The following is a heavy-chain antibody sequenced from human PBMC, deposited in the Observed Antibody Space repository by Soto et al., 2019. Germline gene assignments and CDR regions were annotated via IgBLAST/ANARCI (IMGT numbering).Heavy chain of an antibody. CDR2: VHISGHS. J-gene: IGHJ5*01. V-gene: IGHV4-4*02. D-gene: IGHD1-1*01. Sequence: TLSLTCTLSGGSVRAPDWWNWVRQSPDKGLEWIAEVHISGHSNYNPSLRSRVSVPIDSSKNQFYLNLNSVTAADTAIYYCARVRQGCSANNCYFDPWGQGTQVTVSS. CDR3: ARVRQGCSANNCYFDP. CDR1: GGSVRAPDW.